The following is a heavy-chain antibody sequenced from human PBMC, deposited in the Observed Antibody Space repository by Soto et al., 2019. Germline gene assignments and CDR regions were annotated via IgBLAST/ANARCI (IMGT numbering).Heavy chain of an antibody. V-gene: IGHV4-59*01. CDR2: IYYSGST. Sequence: SATLSLTCTASRTPISSYFWCWIGQLPGKGLEWIGYIYYSGSTNKDPSIKSRVTISVYTSKNQFSLKLSAVTSSDTAVYYCARGRAVRHFDYWGQGTLVTVSS. D-gene: IGHD3-10*01. CDR3: ARGRAVRHFDY. CDR1: RTPISSYF. J-gene: IGHJ4*02.